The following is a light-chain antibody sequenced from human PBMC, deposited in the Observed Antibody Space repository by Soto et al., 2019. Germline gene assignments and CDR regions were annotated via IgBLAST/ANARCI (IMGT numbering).Light chain of an antibody. CDR2: AAT. V-gene: IGKV1-39*01. Sequence: DIQMTQSPSSLSASVGDRVTITCRASQSISSYLNWYQQKPGKAPKLLIYAATTLQSGVPSRFSGSGSGTDFTLTINSLQPEDFATYYCQQLHSYPFTFGQGTRLENK. CDR3: QQLHSYPFT. CDR1: QSISSY. J-gene: IGKJ5*01.